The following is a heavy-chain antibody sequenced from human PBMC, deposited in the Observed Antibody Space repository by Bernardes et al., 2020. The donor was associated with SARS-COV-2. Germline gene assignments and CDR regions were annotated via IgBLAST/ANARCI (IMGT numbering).Heavy chain of an antibody. J-gene: IGHJ1*01. V-gene: IGHV3-21*01. Sequence: VWSLSLSCAASGFTFSSYSMNWVRQAPGKGLEWVSSISSSSSYIYYADSVKGRFTISRDNAKNSLYLQMNSLRAEDTAVYYCARSGPALSWGGPGGYGDYLAAEYFQHWGQGTLVTVSS. CDR2: ISSSSSYI. CDR3: ARSGPALSWGGPGGYGDYLAAEYFQH. D-gene: IGHD4-17*01. CDR1: GFTFSSYS.